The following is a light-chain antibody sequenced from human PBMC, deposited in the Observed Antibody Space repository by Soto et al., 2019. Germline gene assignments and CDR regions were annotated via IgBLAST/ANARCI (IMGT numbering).Light chain of an antibody. V-gene: IGLV2-14*01. CDR3: VSYTSRSTHV. Sequence: GSRCVSPCDSITISCTVTSRDVGGYIWVSWYQHHPGKAPKLVTYDVYQRPSGVSSRFSRSKSGHTALLTISGLQTEEEADYYCVSYTSRSTHVFGSGTNVTVL. J-gene: IGLJ1*01. CDR1: SRDVGGYIW. CDR2: DVY.